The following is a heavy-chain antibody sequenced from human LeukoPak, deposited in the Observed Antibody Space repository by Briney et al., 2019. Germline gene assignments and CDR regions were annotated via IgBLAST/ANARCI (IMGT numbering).Heavy chain of an antibody. CDR3: AKRDYSNYDLDY. CDR2: ISYDGSNK. V-gene: IGHV3-30*04. J-gene: IGHJ4*02. D-gene: IGHD4-11*01. CDR1: GFTFSSYA. Sequence: HPGGSLRLSCAASGFTFSSYAMHWVRQAPGKGLEWVAVISYDGSNKYYADSVKGRFTISRDNSKNTLYLQMNSLRAEDTAVYYCAKRDYSNYDLDYWGQGTLVTVSS.